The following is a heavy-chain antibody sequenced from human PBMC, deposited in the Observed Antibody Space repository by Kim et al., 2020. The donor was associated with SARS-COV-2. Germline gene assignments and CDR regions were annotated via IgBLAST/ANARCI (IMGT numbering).Heavy chain of an antibody. J-gene: IGHJ4*02. D-gene: IGHD1-26*01. CDR3: ARDERDSGSSVRQFDY. Sequence: KVQGRVTMTTETSTSTAYMELRSLRSDDTAVYYCARDERDSGSSVRQFDYWGQGTLVTVSS. V-gene: IGHV1-18*01.